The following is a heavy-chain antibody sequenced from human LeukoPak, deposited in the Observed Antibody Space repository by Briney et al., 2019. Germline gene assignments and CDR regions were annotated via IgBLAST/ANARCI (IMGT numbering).Heavy chain of an antibody. CDR1: GYTFTSYD. D-gene: IGHD1-1*01. J-gene: IGHJ4*02. Sequence: ASVKVSCKASGYTFTSYDINWVRQATGQGLEWMGWMNPNSGNTGYAQKFQGRATMTRNTSISTAYMELSSRRSEDTAVYYCARSTQGGTYYFDYWGQGTLVTVSS. CDR2: MNPNSGNT. V-gene: IGHV1-8*01. CDR3: ARSTQGGTYYFDY.